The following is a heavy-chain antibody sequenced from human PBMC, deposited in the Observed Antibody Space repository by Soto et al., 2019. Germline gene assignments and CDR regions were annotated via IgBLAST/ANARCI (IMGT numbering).Heavy chain of an antibody. CDR3: ARVSVDVPE. V-gene: IGHV1-2*02. J-gene: IGHJ4*02. CDR2: IDPKSGGT. CDR1: GPTFIAYY. D-gene: IGHD5-12*01. Sequence: QLVQSGAEVKKPGASVRVSCKTSGPTFIAYYIHWVRQAPGQGLEWMGWIDPKSGGTTYEQKFLGRVTRTRDTSINTADMDLNRLTSDDTAVYYCARVSVDVPEWGQGTLITVSS.